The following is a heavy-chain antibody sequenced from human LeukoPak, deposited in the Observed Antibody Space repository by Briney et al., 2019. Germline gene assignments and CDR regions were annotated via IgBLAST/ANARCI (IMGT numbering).Heavy chain of an antibody. CDR3: ARDWRVWGSYREFDY. D-gene: IGHD3-16*02. V-gene: IGHV4-38-2*02. J-gene: IGHJ4*02. CDR1: VYSISSGYY. Sequence: PSETLCLTRAVSVYSISSGYYRGWIRQPPGKGLEWIGSIYHSGSTYYNPSLKSRVTISVDTSKNQFSLKLSSETAADTAVYYCARDWRVWGSYREFDYWGQGTLVTVSS. CDR2: IYHSGST.